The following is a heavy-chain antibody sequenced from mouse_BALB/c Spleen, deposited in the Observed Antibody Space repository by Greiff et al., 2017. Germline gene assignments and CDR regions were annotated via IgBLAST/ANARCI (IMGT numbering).Heavy chain of an antibody. J-gene: IGHJ4*01. V-gene: IGHV5-6-4*01. CDR1: GFTFSSYN. D-gene: IGHD3-1*01. CDR2: ISSGGSYI. Sequence: EVKLVESGGGLVKPGGSLKLSCAASGFTFSSYNMSWVRQTPEKRLEWVATISSGGSYIYYPDSVKGRFTISRDNAQNTLYLQMGSLKSEDTAMYYCPRDGSSCYGLDDAMDYWGQGTSVTVSS. CDR3: PRDGSSCYGLDDAMDY.